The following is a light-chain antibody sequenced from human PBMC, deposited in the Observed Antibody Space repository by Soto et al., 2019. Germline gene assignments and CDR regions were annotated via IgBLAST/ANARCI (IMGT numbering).Light chain of an antibody. Sequence: ILLTQSLGTLSLSPGEAATLSCRASQTVNSDYLAWFQQRPGQAPRLLIFATSRRATDIPDRFSGSGSGTDFTLAIRRLEPEDFAVYYCHQFGYSPRTFGQGTKVDIK. CDR3: HQFGYSPRT. CDR2: ATS. CDR1: QTVNSDY. V-gene: IGKV3-20*01. J-gene: IGKJ1*01.